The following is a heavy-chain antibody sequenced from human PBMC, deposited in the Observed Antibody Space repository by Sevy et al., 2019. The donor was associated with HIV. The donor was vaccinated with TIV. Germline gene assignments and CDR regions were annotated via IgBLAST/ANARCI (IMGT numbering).Heavy chain of an antibody. D-gene: IGHD1-7*01. CDR3: ARRGDWNSDDFDRPPLYHYGMDF. Sequence: GGSLRLSCKPSGFTFSGYALHWIRQAPGKRLEWLAVISFDRSNKYYADSLEGRFTISRDNFKDTLYLHMNSLTTDDTAVYFCARRGDWNSDDFDRPPLYHYGMDFWGQGIAVTVSS. V-gene: IGHV3-30*04. J-gene: IGHJ6*01. CDR1: GFTFSGYA. CDR2: ISFDRSNK.